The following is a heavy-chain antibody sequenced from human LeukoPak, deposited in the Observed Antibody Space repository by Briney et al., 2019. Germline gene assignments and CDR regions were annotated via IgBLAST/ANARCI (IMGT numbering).Heavy chain of an antibody. CDR3: ARGAQLRYFDWLPPEYFQH. V-gene: IGHV4-31*03. D-gene: IGHD3-9*01. CDR1: GGSISSGGYY. CDR2: IYYSGST. J-gene: IGHJ1*01. Sequence: SQTLSLTCTVSGGSISSGGYYWSWIRQHPGKGLEWIGYIYYSGSTYYNPSLKSRVTISVDTSKDQFSLKLSSVTAADTAVYYCARGAQLRYFDWLPPEYFQHWGQGTLVTVSS.